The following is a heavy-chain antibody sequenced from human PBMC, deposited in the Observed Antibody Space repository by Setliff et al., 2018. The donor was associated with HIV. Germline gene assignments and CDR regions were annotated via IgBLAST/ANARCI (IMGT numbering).Heavy chain of an antibody. J-gene: IGHJ4*02. V-gene: IGHV4-4*02. CDR1: GASISSGNW. CDR3: ARGSPEAYQDSGWYN. CDR2: IFHTGST. Sequence: PSETLSLTCAVSGASISSGNWWSWVRQSPGKGLEWIGEIFHTGSTNYNPSLKSRVTISVDTSKNHFSLNVSSLTAADTAVYYCARGSPEAYQDSGWYNWGQGTLVTVSS. D-gene: IGHD6-19*01.